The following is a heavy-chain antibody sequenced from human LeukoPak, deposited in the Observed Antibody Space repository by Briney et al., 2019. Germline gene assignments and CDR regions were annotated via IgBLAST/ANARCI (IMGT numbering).Heavy chain of an antibody. V-gene: IGHV4-34*01. D-gene: IGHD2-15*01. CDR1: GGSFSGYY. CDR3: ASSSGTEFDY. J-gene: IGHJ4*02. CDR2: INHSGST. Sequence: SETLSLTCAVYGGSFSGYYWSWIRQPPGKGLEWIGGINHSGSTNYNPSLKSRVTISVDTSKNQFSLKLSSVTAADTAVYYCASSSGTEFDYWGQGTLVTVSS.